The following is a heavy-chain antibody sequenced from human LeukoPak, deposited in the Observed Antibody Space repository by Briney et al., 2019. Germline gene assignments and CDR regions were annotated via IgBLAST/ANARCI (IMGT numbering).Heavy chain of an antibody. CDR1: GFTFSRDW. J-gene: IGHJ4*02. CDR2: IIDDGSIT. CDR3: VRRYYEYNVYDRHFDF. V-gene: IGHV3-74*03. D-gene: IGHD5/OR15-5a*01. Sequence: GGSLRLACAASGFTFSRDWMHWVRQVPGEGRVWVSRIIDDGSITTYTDSVEGRFTISRDKAKSTVCLQMSRVIVTDTCVYVCVRRYYEYNVYDRHFDFWGQGILVTVSS.